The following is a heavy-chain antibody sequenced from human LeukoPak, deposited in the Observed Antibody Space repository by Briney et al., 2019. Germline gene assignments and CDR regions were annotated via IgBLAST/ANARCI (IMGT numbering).Heavy chain of an antibody. V-gene: IGHV3-11*01. CDR3: ARDKRRYDS. D-gene: IGHD5-24*01. CDR2: ISNRGYSI. J-gene: IGHJ5*01. Sequence: GGSLRLSCVASGFTFSDYYMTWIRQSPGKGLEWVSYISNRGYSIYYADSVRGRFTISRDNSKSSLYLQMNSLTVEDSAVYYCARDKRRYDSWGQGTLVTVSS. CDR1: GFTFSDYY.